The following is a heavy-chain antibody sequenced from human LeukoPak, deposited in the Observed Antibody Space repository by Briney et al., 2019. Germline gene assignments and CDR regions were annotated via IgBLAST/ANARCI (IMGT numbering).Heavy chain of an antibody. D-gene: IGHD2/OR15-2a*01. V-gene: IGHV4-59*08. Sequence: SERLSLPGTVSGGSISSYYWSWFPKPPGKGLEGFAYISDIGSIHYNPSLKSRVTISLDTSKNQSSLTLSPVTAADTAVYYCAGHHPRNTVDFWGQGTLVTVSS. CDR3: AGHHPRNTVDF. CDR2: ISDIGSI. J-gene: IGHJ4*02. CDR1: GGSISSYY.